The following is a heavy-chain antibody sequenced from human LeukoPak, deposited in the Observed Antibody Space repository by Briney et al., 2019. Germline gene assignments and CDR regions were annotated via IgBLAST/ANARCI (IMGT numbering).Heavy chain of an antibody. CDR2: IYTSGST. CDR1: GGSIGSYY. CDR3: ARGKSGQLLWFGELSAWFDP. D-gene: IGHD3-10*01. Sequence: KPSETLSLTCTVSGGSIGSYYWSWIRQPAGKGLEWIGRIYTSGSTNYNPSLKSRVTMSVHTSKNQFSLKLSSVTAADTAVYYCARGKSGQLLWFGELSAWFDPWGQGTLVTVSS. J-gene: IGHJ5*02. V-gene: IGHV4-4*07.